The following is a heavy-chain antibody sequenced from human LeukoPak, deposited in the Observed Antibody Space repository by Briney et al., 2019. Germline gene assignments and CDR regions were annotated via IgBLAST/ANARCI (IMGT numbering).Heavy chain of an antibody. CDR2: INHRGST. V-gene: IGHV4-30-2*01. CDR3: TTGDVTYYYDSSGYYSIDY. Sequence: SETLSLTCAVSGGSISSGGYSWSWIRQPPGKGLEWIGEINHRGSTNYNPSLKSRVTISVETSKNQFSLKLSSLTAEDTAVYYCTTGDVTYYYDSSGYYSIDYWGQGTLVTVSS. J-gene: IGHJ4*02. D-gene: IGHD3-22*01. CDR1: GGSISSGGYS.